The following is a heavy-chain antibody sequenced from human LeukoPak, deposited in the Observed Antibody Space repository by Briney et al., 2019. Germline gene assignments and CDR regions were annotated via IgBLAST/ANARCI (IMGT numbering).Heavy chain of an antibody. CDR2: LNYSGTT. Sequence: SEALSLTCTVSGGSISGSASYWGWIRQSPGKGLEWIGLLNYSGTTYYNPSFKSRVSISIDRSRTQFSLKLSSVTAADTAFYYCSRYDSDTGDFDPWGQGTLVTISS. D-gene: IGHD3-10*01. J-gene: IGHJ5*02. CDR1: GGSISGSASY. V-gene: IGHV4-39*07. CDR3: SRYDSDTGDFDP.